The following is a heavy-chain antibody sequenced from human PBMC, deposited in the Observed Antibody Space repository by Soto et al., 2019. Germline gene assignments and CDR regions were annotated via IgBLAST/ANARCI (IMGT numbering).Heavy chain of an antibody. J-gene: IGHJ6*02. CDR1: GLTFNSYA. CDR3: AKLRAAGGGYNDFWSGSPYYYTMDV. V-gene: IGHV3-23*01. CDR2: ISGSGGNT. D-gene: IGHD3-3*01. Sequence: GGSLRLSCAASGLTFNSYAMTWVRQAPGKGLEWVSSISGSGGNTYHADSVKGRFTISRDNSKNSLFLQINSLRAEDTAVYYCAKLRAAGGGYNDFWSGSPYYYTMDVWGQGATVTVAS.